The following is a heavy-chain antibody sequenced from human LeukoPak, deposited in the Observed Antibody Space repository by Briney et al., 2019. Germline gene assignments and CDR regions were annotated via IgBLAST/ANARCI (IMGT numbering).Heavy chain of an antibody. CDR2: INHSGST. J-gene: IGHJ5*02. CDR1: GGSFSGYY. V-gene: IGHV4-34*01. D-gene: IGHD6-19*01. Sequence: SETLSLTCAVYGGSFSGYYWSWIRQPPGKGLEWIGEINHSGSTNYNPSLKSRVTISVDTSKNQFSLKLSSVTAADTAVYYCARDHDTSGWYKWFDPWGQGTLVTVS. CDR3: ARDHDTSGWYKWFDP.